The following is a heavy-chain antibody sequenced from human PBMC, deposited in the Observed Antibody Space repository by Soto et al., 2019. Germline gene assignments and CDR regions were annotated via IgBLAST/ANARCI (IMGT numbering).Heavy chain of an antibody. D-gene: IGHD6-13*01. CDR2: IFYSGST. CDR1: GFTFSSYS. V-gene: IGHV4-59*06. J-gene: IGHJ4*02. CDR3: ARGYRQSGYSSSWVFDY. Sequence: VQLVESGGGLVKPGGSLRLSCAASGFTFSSYSMNWVRQAPGKGLEWIGYIFYSGSTYYNPFLRSRVTISADTSENQFSLNLSSVTAADTAVYFCARGYRQSGYSSSWVFDYWGQGTLVNVSS.